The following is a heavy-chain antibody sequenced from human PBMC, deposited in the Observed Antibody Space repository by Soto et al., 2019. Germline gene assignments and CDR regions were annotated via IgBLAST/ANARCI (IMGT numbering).Heavy chain of an antibody. CDR2: IYYSGST. J-gene: IGHJ4*02. CDR3: ASLTYGSGIHYFDY. Sequence: SETLSLTCTVSGGSISSGDYYWSWIRQHPGKGLEWIGYIYYSGSTYYNPSLKSRVTISVDTSKNQFSLKLNSVTAADTAVYYCASLTYGSGIHYFDYWGQGTLVTVSS. D-gene: IGHD3-10*01. V-gene: IGHV4-31*03. CDR1: GGSISSGDYY.